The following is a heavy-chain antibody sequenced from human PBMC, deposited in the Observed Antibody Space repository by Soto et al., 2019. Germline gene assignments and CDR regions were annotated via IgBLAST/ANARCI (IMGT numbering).Heavy chain of an antibody. Sequence: SETLSLTCTVSGYSISTSDWWGWIRQPPGKGLEWIGYIYYSGTTYYNPSLKSRVSMSGDASKNQFSLKLSSVTAVDTAVYYCAWWHSSGWVFDYWGQGTLVSVSS. CDR3: AWWHSSGWVFDY. CDR1: GYSISTSDW. V-gene: IGHV4-28*01. J-gene: IGHJ4*02. D-gene: IGHD6-19*01. CDR2: IYYSGTT.